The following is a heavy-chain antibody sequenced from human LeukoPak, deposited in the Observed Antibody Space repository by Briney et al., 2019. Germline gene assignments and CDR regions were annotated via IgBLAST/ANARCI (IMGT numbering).Heavy chain of an antibody. CDR3: ASYYDILTGFDY. Sequence: SETLSLTCTVSGGSISSGSYYWSWIRQPAGKGLEWIGRIYTSGSTNYNPSLKSRVTISVDTSKNQFSLKLSSVTAADTAVYYCASYYDILTGFDYWGQGTLVTVSS. J-gene: IGHJ4*02. CDR1: GGSISSGSYY. V-gene: IGHV4-61*02. CDR2: IYTSGST. D-gene: IGHD3-9*01.